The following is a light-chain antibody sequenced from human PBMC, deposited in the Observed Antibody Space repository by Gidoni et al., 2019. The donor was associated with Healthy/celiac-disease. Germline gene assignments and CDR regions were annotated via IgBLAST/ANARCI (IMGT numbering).Light chain of an antibody. CDR3: QQYDNLPTVT. Sequence: DIQMTQSPSSLSASVGDRVTITCQASQDISNYLNWYQQKPGKAPKLLIYDASNLETGVPSRFSGSGSGTDFTFTISSLQPEDIETYYCQQYDNLPTVTVGPGTKVDI. J-gene: IGKJ3*01. V-gene: IGKV1-33*01. CDR2: DAS. CDR1: QDISNY.